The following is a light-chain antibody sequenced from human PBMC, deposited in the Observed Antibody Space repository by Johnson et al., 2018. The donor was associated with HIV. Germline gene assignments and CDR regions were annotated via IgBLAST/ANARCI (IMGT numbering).Light chain of an antibody. CDR1: SSNIGNNY. J-gene: IGLJ1*01. Sequence: VLTQPPSVSAAPGQKVTISCSGSSSNIGNNYVSWYQQFPGTAPKLLIYENNKRPSGIPDRFSGSKSGTSATLGITGLQTGDEADYYCGTWDSSLSAAFGTGTKVTVL. CDR3: GTWDSSLSAA. V-gene: IGLV1-51*02. CDR2: ENN.